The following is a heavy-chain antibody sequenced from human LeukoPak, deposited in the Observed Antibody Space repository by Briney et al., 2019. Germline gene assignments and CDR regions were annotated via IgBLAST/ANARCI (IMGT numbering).Heavy chain of an antibody. Sequence: SETLSLTGTAPGGSVPGYFWTGFGRPAGRERGGIGRIYTSGSTNYNPSLKSRVTMSVDTSKNQFSLKLSSVTAADTAVYYCASMGSSWSPLDYWGQGTLVTVSS. CDR3: ASMGSSWSPLDY. CDR1: GGSVPGYF. J-gene: IGHJ4*02. D-gene: IGHD6-13*01. V-gene: IGHV4-4*07. CDR2: IYTSGST.